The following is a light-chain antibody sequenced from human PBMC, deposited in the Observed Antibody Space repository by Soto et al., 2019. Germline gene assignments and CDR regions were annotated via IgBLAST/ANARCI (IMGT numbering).Light chain of an antibody. CDR3: AAWDDSLNGPV. Sequence: QSALTQPPSASGTPGQRVTISCSGSSSNIGSNTVNWYQQLPTTAPKLPIYANNQRPSGVPDRFSGSKSGTSASLAISGLQSEDEADYYCAAWDDSLNGPVFGTGTKVTLL. CDR2: ANN. CDR1: SSNIGSNT. J-gene: IGLJ1*01. V-gene: IGLV1-44*01.